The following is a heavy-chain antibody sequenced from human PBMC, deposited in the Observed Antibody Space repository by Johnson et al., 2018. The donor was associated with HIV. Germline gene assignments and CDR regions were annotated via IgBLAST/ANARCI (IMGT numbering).Heavy chain of an antibody. CDR3: AKGESSSSEPDAFDI. V-gene: IGHV3-33*06. CDR1: GFTFSNYA. J-gene: IGHJ3*02. D-gene: IGHD6-6*01. Sequence: VQLVESGGGVVQPGRSLRLSCAASGFTFSNYAMHWVRQAPGKGLEWVAVIWYDGSNNYYADSVKGRFTISRDNSKNTLYLQMNSLRAEDTAVYYCAKGESSSSEPDAFDIWGQGTMVTVSS. CDR2: IWYDGSNN.